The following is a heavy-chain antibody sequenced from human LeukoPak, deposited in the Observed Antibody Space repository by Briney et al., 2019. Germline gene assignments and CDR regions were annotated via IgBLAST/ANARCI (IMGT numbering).Heavy chain of an antibody. CDR1: GGSIDSYY. Sequence: PSETLSLTCTVSGGSIDSYYWSWIRQPPGKGLEWIGYIYYTGSTEYHPSLKSRVTISLDTSKNQFSLKLTSVTAADTAVYYCARVYQSAEYYFDFWGQGNLVSVSS. V-gene: IGHV4-59*01. D-gene: IGHD2-2*01. CDR3: ARVYQSAEYYFDF. J-gene: IGHJ4*02. CDR2: IYYTGST.